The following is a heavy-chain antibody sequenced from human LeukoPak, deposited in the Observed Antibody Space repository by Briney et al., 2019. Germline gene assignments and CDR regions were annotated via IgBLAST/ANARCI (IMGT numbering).Heavy chain of an antibody. CDR3: AKGDYYYDSSGYSLFDY. D-gene: IGHD3-22*01. CDR1: GFTFSSYG. J-gene: IGHJ4*02. CDR2: IWYDGSNK. Sequence: GRSLRLSCAASGFTFSSYGMHWVRQAPGKGLEWVAVIWYDGSNKYYADSVKGRFTISRDNSKNTLYLQMNSLRAEDTAVYYCAKGDYYYDSSGYSLFDYWGQGTLVTVSS. V-gene: IGHV3-33*06.